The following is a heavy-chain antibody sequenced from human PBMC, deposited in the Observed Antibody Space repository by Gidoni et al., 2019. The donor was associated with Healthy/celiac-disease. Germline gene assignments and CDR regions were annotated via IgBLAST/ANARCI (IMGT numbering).Heavy chain of an antibody. Sequence: QVQLVASGGGVVQPGRSLRLSCAASGFTFSSYGMHWVRQAPGKGLEWVAVIWYDGSNKYYADSVKGRFTISRDNSKNTLYLQMNSLRAEDTAVYYCARGERYDYGDYDWFDPWGQGTLVTVSS. CDR1: GFTFSSYG. J-gene: IGHJ5*02. D-gene: IGHD4-17*01. V-gene: IGHV3-33*01. CDR3: ARGERYDYGDYDWFDP. CDR2: IWYDGSNK.